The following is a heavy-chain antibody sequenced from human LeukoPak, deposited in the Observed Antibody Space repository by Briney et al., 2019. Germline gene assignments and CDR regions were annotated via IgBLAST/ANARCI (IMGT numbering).Heavy chain of an antibody. V-gene: IGHV1-8*01. CDR2: MNPNSGNT. Sequence: ASVQVSCKASGYTFTSYGFSWVRQAPGQGLEWMGWMNPNSGNTGYAQKFQGRVTITRNTSISTAYMELSSLRSEDTAVYYCARGLTIFGVVNNAFDIWGQGTMVTVSS. CDR3: ARGLTIFGVVNNAFDI. D-gene: IGHD3-3*01. J-gene: IGHJ3*02. CDR1: GYTFTSYG.